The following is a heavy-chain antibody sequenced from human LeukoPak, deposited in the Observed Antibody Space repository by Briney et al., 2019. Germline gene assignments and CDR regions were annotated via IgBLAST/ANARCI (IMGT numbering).Heavy chain of an antibody. D-gene: IGHD3-22*01. J-gene: IGHJ4*02. CDR2: ISGSGGST. V-gene: IGHV3-23*01. CDR3: AKDDYYDTSGYRD. Sequence: PGGSLRLSCAASGFTFSNYGMSWVRQAPGKGLEWVSGISGSGGSTYYADSVKGRFTISRDNSKNTLYLQMNSLRAGDTAVYYCAKDDYYDTSGYRDWGQGTLVTVSS. CDR1: GFTFSNYG.